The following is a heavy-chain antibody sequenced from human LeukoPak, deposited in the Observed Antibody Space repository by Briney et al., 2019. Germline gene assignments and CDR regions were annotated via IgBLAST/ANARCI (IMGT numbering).Heavy chain of an antibody. V-gene: IGHV4-4*07. D-gene: IGHD3-10*01. Sequence: SETLSLTCTVSGDSVSSYYWSWIRQPAGKGLEWIGRIYTSGSTNYNPSLKSRVTMSVDTSKNQFSLKLSSVTAADTAVYYCAREGVKSYYYGSGTWGYFDYWGQGTLVTVSS. CDR3: AREGVKSYYYGSGTWGYFDY. J-gene: IGHJ4*02. CDR2: IYTSGST. CDR1: GDSVSSYY.